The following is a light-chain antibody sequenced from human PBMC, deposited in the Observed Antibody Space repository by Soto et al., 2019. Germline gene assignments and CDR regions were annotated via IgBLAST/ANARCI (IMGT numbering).Light chain of an antibody. V-gene: IGKV3-11*01. CDR1: KSVSSY. CDR3: QQRSNWPQT. Sequence: EIVLTQSPATLSLSPGERATLSCRASKSVSSYLAWYQQKPGQAPRLLIYDASNRATGIPARFSGSGSGTDFTLTISSLEPEDSAVYDCQQRSNWPQTFGQGTKLEIK. J-gene: IGKJ2*01. CDR2: DAS.